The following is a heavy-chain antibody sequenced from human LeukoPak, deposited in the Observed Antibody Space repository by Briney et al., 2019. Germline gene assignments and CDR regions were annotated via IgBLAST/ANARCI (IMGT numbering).Heavy chain of an antibody. CDR2: ISSSSSTI. Sequence: GGSLRLSCAASGFTFSSYSMNWVRQAPGKGLEWVSYISSSSSTIYYADSVKGRFTISRDNAKNSLYLQMNSLRAEDTAVYYCARGLAMVYAMLLAFDIWGQGTMVTVSS. CDR3: ARGLAMVYAMLLAFDI. CDR1: GFTFSSYS. J-gene: IGHJ3*02. V-gene: IGHV3-48*01. D-gene: IGHD2-8*01.